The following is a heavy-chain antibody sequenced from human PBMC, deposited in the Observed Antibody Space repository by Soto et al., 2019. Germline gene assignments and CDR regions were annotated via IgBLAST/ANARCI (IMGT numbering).Heavy chain of an antibody. D-gene: IGHD1-26*01. CDR1: RRSVSASTVT. Sequence: SPTLSLPCARPRRSVSASTVTWNWSSDSPARGLEWLGRTYYRSKWYNDYAESVKSRITINPDTSKNQFSLHLNSVTPEDTAVYYCVRLIGNSWLDFWGQGTLVTVSS. J-gene: IGHJ5*01. CDR2: TYYRSKWYN. V-gene: IGHV6-1*01. CDR3: VRLIGNSWLDF.